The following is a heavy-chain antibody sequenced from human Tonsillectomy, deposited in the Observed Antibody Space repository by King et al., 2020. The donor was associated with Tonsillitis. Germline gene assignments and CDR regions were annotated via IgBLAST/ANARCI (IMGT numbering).Heavy chain of an antibody. Sequence: VQLVESGGGVVQPGRSLRLSCAASGFTFSSYGMHWVRQAPGKGLEWVAVIWYDGSNKYYADSVKGRFTIPRDNSKNTLYLQMNSLRAEDTAVYYCASNGDRGAFDYWGQGTLVTVSS. D-gene: IGHD4-17*01. V-gene: IGHV3-33*08. J-gene: IGHJ4*02. CDR3: ASNGDRGAFDY. CDR2: IWYDGSNK. CDR1: GFTFSSYG.